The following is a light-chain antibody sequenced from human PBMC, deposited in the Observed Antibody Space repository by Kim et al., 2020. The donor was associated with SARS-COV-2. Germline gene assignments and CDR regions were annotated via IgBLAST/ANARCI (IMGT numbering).Light chain of an antibody. Sequence: QSALTQPPSASGSPGQSVTISCTGTVSDLGAYNYVSWYQQHPGKAPKLMIYQVSERPSGVPDRFSGSKSGNTASLTVSGLQADDEADYYCCAYAGSNNWVFGGETQLTVL. CDR2: QVS. J-gene: IGLJ3*02. CDR1: VSDLGAYNY. V-gene: IGLV2-8*01. CDR3: CAYAGSNNWV.